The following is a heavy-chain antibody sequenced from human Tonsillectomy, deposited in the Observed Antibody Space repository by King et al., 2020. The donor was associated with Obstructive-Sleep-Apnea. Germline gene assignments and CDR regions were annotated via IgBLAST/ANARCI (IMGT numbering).Heavy chain of an antibody. Sequence: QLVQSGAEVKKPGESLKISCKGSGYSFTSYWIGWVRQMPGKGLEWMGIIYPGDSDTRYSPSFQGQVTISADKSISTAYLQWSSLKASDTAMYYCARQGYSSGWYGNPGSFDYWGQGTLVTASS. V-gene: IGHV5-51*01. CDR2: IYPGDSDT. CDR3: ARQGYSSGWYGNPGSFDY. D-gene: IGHD6-13*01. CDR1: GYSFTSYW. J-gene: IGHJ4*02.